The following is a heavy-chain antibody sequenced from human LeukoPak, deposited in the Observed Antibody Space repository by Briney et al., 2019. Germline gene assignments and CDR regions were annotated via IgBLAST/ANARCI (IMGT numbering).Heavy chain of an antibody. J-gene: IGHJ4*02. CDR2: INSDGSST. V-gene: IGHV3-74*01. CDR1: GFTFSNYW. CDR3: ARDDVDCSGGSCYFDD. Sequence: PGGSLRLSCVVSGFTFSNYWMHWVRQAPGKGLVWVSRINSDGSSTSYADSVKGRFTISRDNAKNTLYLQMNSLRAEDMAVYYCARDDVDCSGGSCYFDDWGQGTLVTVSS. D-gene: IGHD2-15*01.